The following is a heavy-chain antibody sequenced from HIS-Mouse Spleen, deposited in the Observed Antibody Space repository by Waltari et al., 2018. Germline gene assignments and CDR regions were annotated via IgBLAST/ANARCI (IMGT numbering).Heavy chain of an antibody. CDR1: GGSISSSSYY. J-gene: IGHJ2*01. CDR3: AREIPYSSSWYDWYFDL. CDR2: NYYSGST. V-gene: IGHV4-39*07. D-gene: IGHD6-13*01. Sequence: QLQLQESGPGLVKPSETLSLTCTVSGGSISSSSYYWGWIRQPPGKGLEWIGSNYYSGSTYYNPSLKSRVTISVDTSKNQFSLKLSSVTAADTAVYYCAREIPYSSSWYDWYFDLWGRGTLDTVSS.